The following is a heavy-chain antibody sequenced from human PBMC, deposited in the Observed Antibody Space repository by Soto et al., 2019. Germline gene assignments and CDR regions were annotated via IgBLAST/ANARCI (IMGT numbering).Heavy chain of an antibody. J-gene: IGHJ6*02. CDR2: ISGSGNTR. CDR3: AKDPPISGTYELYHYHGMDV. V-gene: IGHV3-23*01. Sequence: EVQLLESGGGLVQPGGSLRLSCEASGLTFNSHGMSWVRQAPGKGLEWVSAISGSGNTRHYADSVRGRFTVARDNSKTTLYLHMDSLRVEDSAVYYCAKDPPISGTYELYHYHGMDVWGQGTTVTVSS. D-gene: IGHD3-10*01. CDR1: GLTFNSHG.